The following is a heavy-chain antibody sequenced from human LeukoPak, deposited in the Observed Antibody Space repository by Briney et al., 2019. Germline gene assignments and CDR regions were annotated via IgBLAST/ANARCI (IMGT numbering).Heavy chain of an antibody. Sequence: SGTLSLTCAVSGGSFSGYYWSWIRQPPGKGLEWIWEINNSGSTKYNPSPKSRVTISIDTTTNQSTLKPSSMPTADTTVYYCATSYGPLYYWGQGTLVTVSS. CDR2: INNSGST. J-gene: IGHJ4*02. CDR3: ATSYGPLYY. V-gene: IGHV4-34*01. CDR1: GGSFSGYY. D-gene: IGHD1-26*01.